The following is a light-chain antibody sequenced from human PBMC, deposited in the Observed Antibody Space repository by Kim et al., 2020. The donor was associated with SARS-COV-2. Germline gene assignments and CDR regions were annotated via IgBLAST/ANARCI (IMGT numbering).Light chain of an antibody. J-gene: IGLJ2*01. Sequence: SYELTQPPSVSVSPGQTASITCSEDKLGEKYACWYQQKPGQSPVLVIYQDSKRPSGIPERFSGSNSGNTAPLTISGTQAKDEADYYSQAWDSSAVVFGGG. CDR3: QAWDSSAVV. CDR1: KLGEKY. CDR2: QDS. V-gene: IGLV3-1*01.